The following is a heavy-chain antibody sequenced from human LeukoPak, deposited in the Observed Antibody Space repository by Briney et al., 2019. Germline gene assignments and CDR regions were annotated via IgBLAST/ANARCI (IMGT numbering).Heavy chain of an antibody. V-gene: IGHV4-34*01. CDR1: GGSFSGYY. CDR3: ARTFNSYYFDY. CDR2: INHSGST. J-gene: IGHJ4*02. Sequence: SETLSLTCAVYGGSFSGYYWSWIRQPPGKGLEWIGEINHSGSTNYNPSLKSRVTISVDTSKNQFSLKLSSVTAADTAVYYCARTFNSYYFDYWGQGTLVTVSS. D-gene: IGHD4-23*01.